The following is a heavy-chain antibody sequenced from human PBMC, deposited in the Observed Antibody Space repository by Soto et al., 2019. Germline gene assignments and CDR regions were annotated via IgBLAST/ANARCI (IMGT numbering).Heavy chain of an antibody. CDR2: INHSGST. J-gene: IGHJ3*02. V-gene: IGHV4-34*01. CDR1: GGSFSGYY. CDR3: ARPDVKWSHAFDI. D-gene: IGHD1-26*01. Sequence: SETLSLTCAVYGGSFSGYYWSWIRQPPGRGLEWIGEINHSGSTNYNPSLKSRVTISVDTSKNQFSLKLSSVTAADTAVYYCARPDVKWSHAFDIWGQGTMVTVSS.